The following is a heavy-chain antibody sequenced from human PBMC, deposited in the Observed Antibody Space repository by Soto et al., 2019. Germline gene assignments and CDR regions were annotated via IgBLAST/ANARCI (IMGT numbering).Heavy chain of an antibody. CDR2: IYYSGST. CDR3: ARLNTVTTFSLFWNYTDV. V-gene: IGHV4-59*08. Sequence: SETLSLTCTVSGGSISSYYWSWIRQPPGKGLEWIGYIYYSGSTNYNPSLKSRVTISVDTSKNQFSLKLSSVTAADTAVYYCARLNTVTTFSLFWNYTDVWGKGTTVTVSS. D-gene: IGHD4-17*01. J-gene: IGHJ6*03. CDR1: GGSISSYY.